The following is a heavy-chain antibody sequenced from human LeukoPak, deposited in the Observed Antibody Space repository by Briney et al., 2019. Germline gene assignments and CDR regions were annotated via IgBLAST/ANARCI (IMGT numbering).Heavy chain of an antibody. CDR3: ARHEVEDAFDI. CDR2: IYDSGST. V-gene: IGHV4-59*08. D-gene: IGHD2-15*01. CDR1: GGSISSYY. J-gene: IGHJ3*02. Sequence: PSETLSLTCTVSGGSISSYYWSWIRQPPGKGLELIGCIYDSGSTYYNPSLKSRVTISVDTSKNQFSLKLSSVTAADTAVYYCARHEVEDAFDIWGQGTMVTVSS.